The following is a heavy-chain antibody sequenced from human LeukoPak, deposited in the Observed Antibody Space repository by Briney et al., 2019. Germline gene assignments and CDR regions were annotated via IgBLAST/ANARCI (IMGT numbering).Heavy chain of an antibody. Sequence: GGSLRLSCAASGFTFRNYEMTWVRQAPGKGLEWISYISKSGSNEYYADSVKGRFTISRDNAKNSLYLQMNSLRVEDTAVYYCARDPTRHYDSSGYYYVFFDYWGQGTLVTVSS. D-gene: IGHD3-22*01. CDR1: GFTFRNYE. CDR2: ISKSGSNE. V-gene: IGHV3-48*03. CDR3: ARDPTRHYDSSGYYYVFFDY. J-gene: IGHJ4*02.